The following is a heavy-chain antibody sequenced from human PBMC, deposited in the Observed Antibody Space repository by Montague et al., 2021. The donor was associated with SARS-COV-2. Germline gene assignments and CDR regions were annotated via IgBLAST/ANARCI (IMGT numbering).Heavy chain of an antibody. J-gene: IGHJ3*02. CDR1: GGSINSGCYY. V-gene: IGHV4-31*03. D-gene: IGHD6-19*01. CDR3: ARVHFVSSGWYPDAFDI. Sequence: TLSLTCTVSGGSINSGCYYWIWIRPHPGKGLEWIVYIYYSGSSSSYPSLKSRLTISVDTSKNQFSLKLSSVTAADTAVYYCARVHFVSSGWYPDAFDIWGQGTMVTVSS. CDR2: IYYSGSS.